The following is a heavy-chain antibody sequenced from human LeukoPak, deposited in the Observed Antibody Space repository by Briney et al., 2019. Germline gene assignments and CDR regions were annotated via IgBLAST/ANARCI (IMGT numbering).Heavy chain of an antibody. CDR1: GGSISSSNW. Sequence: PSETLSLTCAVSGGSISSSNWWSWVRQPPGKGLEWIGYIYYSGSTNYNPSLKSRVTISVDTSKNQFSLKLSSVTAADTAVYYCARDDRSQWLGWFDPWGQGTLVTVSS. CDR3: ARDDRSQWLGWFDP. CDR2: IYYSGST. D-gene: IGHD6-19*01. V-gene: IGHV4-4*02. J-gene: IGHJ5*02.